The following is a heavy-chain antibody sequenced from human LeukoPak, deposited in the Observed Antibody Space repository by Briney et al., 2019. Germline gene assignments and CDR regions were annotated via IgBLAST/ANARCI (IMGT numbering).Heavy chain of an antibody. CDR2: ISAYNGNT. CDR1: GYTFTSYG. J-gene: IGHJ6*02. Sequence: GASVKVSCKTSGYTFTSYGISWVRQAPGQGLEWMGWISAYNGNTNYAQKLQGRVTMTTDTFTSTAYMELRSLRSDDTAVYYCARDHCSSTSCYGYYYDYGMDGWGQGTTVTVSS. V-gene: IGHV1-18*01. D-gene: IGHD2-2*01. CDR3: ARDHCSSTSCYGYYYDYGMDG.